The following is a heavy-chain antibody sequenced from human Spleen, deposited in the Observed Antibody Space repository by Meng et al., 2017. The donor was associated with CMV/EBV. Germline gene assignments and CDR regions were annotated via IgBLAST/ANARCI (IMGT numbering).Heavy chain of an antibody. V-gene: IGHV4-31*03. CDR3: ARTNYGDYNWFDP. J-gene: IGHJ5*02. D-gene: IGHD4-17*01. CDR1: GGSNSCGVFY. Sequence: QGHLQGSRPRLVNPFRPLPLTGTVAGGSNSCGVFYGSWIRQHPGKGLEWIGYIYYSGSTYYNPSLRSRVAISIDTSKNQFSLKLTSVTAADTAVYFCARTNYGDYNWFDPWGQGTLVTVSS. CDR2: IYYSGST.